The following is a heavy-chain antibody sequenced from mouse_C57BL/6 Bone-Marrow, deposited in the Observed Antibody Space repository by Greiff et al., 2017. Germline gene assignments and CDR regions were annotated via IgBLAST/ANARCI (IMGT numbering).Heavy chain of an antibody. Sequence: VQLQQSGAELVRPGTSVKMSCKASGYTFTNYWIGWAKQRPGHGLEWIGDIYTGGGYTNYTEKFKGQATLTADKSSSTAYMQGSSLTSEDSASYYCARGRIYYDIWYFDVWGTGTTVTVSS. D-gene: IGHD2-4*01. J-gene: IGHJ1*03. CDR1: GYTFTNYW. CDR2: IYTGGGYT. CDR3: ARGRIYYDIWYFDV. V-gene: IGHV1-63*01.